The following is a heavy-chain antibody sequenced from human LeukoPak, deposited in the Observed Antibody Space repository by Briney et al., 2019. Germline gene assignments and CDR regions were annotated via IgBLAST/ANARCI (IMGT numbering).Heavy chain of an antibody. CDR1: DDSFSSHY. CDR3: ARDLVTVTKGFDI. J-gene: IGHJ3*02. Sequence: SETLSLTCAVSDDSFSSHYWTWIRQPPGKGLEWSGYISYIGSTNYNPSLKSRVTISIDTSRNQFSLRLSSVTAADTAVYYCARDLVTVTKGFDIWGQGTMVSVSS. V-gene: IGHV4-59*11. CDR2: ISYIGST. D-gene: IGHD4-17*01.